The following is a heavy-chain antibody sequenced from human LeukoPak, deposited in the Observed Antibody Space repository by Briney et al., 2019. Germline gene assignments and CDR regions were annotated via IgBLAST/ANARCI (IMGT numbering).Heavy chain of an antibody. Sequence: SETLSLTCTVSGGSISSSSYYWGWIRQPPGKGLEWIGSIYYSGSTYYNPSLKSRVTISVDTSKNQFSLKLSSVTAADTAVYYCARGVTTVNYWYFDLWGRGTLVTVSS. CDR1: GGSISSSSYY. J-gene: IGHJ2*01. V-gene: IGHV4-39*07. CDR3: ARGVTTVNYWYFDL. CDR2: IYYSGST. D-gene: IGHD4-17*01.